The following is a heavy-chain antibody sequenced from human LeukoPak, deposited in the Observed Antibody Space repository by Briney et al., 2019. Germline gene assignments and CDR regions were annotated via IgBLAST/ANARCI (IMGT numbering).Heavy chain of an antibody. Sequence: GGSLRLSCAASGFTFSSYSMNWARQAPGKGLEWVSSISSSSSYIYYADSVKGRFTISRDNAKNSLYLQMNSLRAEDTAVYYCASEGYGGNAARWFDPWGQGTLVTVSS. J-gene: IGHJ5*02. CDR1: GFTFSSYS. D-gene: IGHD4-23*01. V-gene: IGHV3-21*01. CDR2: ISSSSSYI. CDR3: ASEGYGGNAARWFDP.